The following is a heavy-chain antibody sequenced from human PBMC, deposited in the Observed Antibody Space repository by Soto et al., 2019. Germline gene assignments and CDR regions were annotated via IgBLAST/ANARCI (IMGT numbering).Heavy chain of an antibody. J-gene: IGHJ5*02. D-gene: IGHD3-22*01. Sequence: GGSLRLSCAASGFTFSSYGMHWVRQAPGKGLEWVSAISGSGGSTYYADSVKGRFTISRDNSKNTLYLQMNSLRAEDTAVYYCAKDADTYYYDSSGYYFFPPRVPRPFDPWGQGTLVTVSS. CDR2: ISGSGGST. CDR3: AKDADTYYYDSSGYYFFPPRVPRPFDP. CDR1: GFTFSSYG. V-gene: IGHV3-23*01.